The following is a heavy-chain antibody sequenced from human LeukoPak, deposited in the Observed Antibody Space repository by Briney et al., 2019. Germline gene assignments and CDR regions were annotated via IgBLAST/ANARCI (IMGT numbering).Heavy chain of an antibody. D-gene: IGHD6-6*01. CDR1: GFTFSSYS. CDR3: ARGGSSGDY. V-gene: IGHV3-21*01. CDR2: ISSSSSYI. Sequence: GGSLRLSCAAPGFTFSSYSMNWVRQAPGKGLEWVSSISSSSSYIYYADSVRGRFTISRDNAKNSLYLQMNSLRAEDTAVYYCARGGSSGDYWGQGTLVTVSS. J-gene: IGHJ4*02.